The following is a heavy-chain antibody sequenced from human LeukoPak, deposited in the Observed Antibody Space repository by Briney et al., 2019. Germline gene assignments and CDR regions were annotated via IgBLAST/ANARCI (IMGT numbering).Heavy chain of an antibody. CDR1: GGSISSYY. CDR3: ARHGRSGYSIDWPALGY. J-gene: IGHJ4*02. CDR2: IYYSGST. Sequence: KPSETLSLTCTVSGGSISSYYWSWIRQPPGKGLEWIGYIYYSGSTNYNPSLKSRVTISVDTSNNQFSLKLSSVTAADTAVYYCARHGRSGYSIDWPALGYWGRGTLVTVSS. V-gene: IGHV4-59*08. D-gene: IGHD5-12*01.